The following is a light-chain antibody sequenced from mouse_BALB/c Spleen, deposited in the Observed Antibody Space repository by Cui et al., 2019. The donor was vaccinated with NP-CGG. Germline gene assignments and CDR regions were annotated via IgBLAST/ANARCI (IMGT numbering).Light chain of an antibody. CDR3: ALWYSNHWV. CDR2: GTN. J-gene: IGLJ1*01. V-gene: IGLV1*01. Sequence: QAVVTQESALTTSPGETVTLTCHSSTGAVATNNYANWVQEKPDHLFTGLICGTNNRAPGVPARFSGSLIGDKAALTITGAQTEDEAIYFCALWYSNHWVFGGGTKLTVL. CDR1: TGAVATNNY.